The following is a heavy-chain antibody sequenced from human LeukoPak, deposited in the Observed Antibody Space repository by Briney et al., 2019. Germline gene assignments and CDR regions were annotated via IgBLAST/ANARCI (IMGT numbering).Heavy chain of an antibody. J-gene: IGHJ3*02. CDR2: IYTSGST. V-gene: IGHV4-61*02. Sequence: SETLSLTCTVSGGSISSGSYYWSWIRQPAGKGLEWIGRIYTSGSTNYNPSLKSRVTISVDTSKNQFSLKLSSVTAADTAVYYCARVAYYYDSSGYYDAFDIWGQGTMDTVSS. CDR1: GGSISSGSYY. CDR3: ARVAYYYDSSGYYDAFDI. D-gene: IGHD3-22*01.